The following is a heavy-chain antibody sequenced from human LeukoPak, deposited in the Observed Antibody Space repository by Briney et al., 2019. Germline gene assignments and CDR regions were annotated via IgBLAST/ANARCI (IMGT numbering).Heavy chain of an antibody. CDR3: AREHCSGGSCYDGYGMDV. Sequence: GASVKVSCKASGYTFTSYGISWVRQAPGQGLEWMGWISGNNGNTNYAQKLQGRVTMTTDTSTSTAYMELRSLRFDDTAVYYCAREHCSGGSCYDGYGMDVWGQGTTVTVSS. CDR1: GYTFTSYG. D-gene: IGHD2-15*01. J-gene: IGHJ6*02. CDR2: ISGNNGNT. V-gene: IGHV1-18*01.